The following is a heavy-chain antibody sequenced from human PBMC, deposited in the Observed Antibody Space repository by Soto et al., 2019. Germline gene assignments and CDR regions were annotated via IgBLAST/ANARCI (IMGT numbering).Heavy chain of an antibody. CDR2: IIPIFGTA. Sequence: QVQLVQSGAEVKKPGSSVKVSCKASGGTFSSYAISWVRQAPGQGLEWMGGIIPIFGTANYAQKFQGRVTITADVSTSTAYMELSSLRSEDTAVYYCAREERGSSGSRGYYYGMDVWGQGTTVTVSS. CDR1: GGTFSSYA. D-gene: IGHD3-22*01. J-gene: IGHJ6*02. V-gene: IGHV1-69*12. CDR3: AREERGSSGSRGYYYGMDV.